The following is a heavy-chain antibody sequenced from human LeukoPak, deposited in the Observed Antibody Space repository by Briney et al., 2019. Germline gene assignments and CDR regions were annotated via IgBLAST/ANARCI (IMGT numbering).Heavy chain of an antibody. V-gene: IGHV1-18*01. J-gene: IGHJ4*02. CDR1: GYTFTSYG. D-gene: IGHD6-19*01. Sequence: GASVKVSCKASGYTFTSYGINSVRQAPGQGLEWMGWISAYNGNTNYAQKLQDRVTMTTDTSTSTAYMELRSLRSDDTAIYYCARMMSIPVAGHRPLFDYWGQGTLVTVSS. CDR3: ARMMSIPVAGHRPLFDY. CDR2: ISAYNGNT.